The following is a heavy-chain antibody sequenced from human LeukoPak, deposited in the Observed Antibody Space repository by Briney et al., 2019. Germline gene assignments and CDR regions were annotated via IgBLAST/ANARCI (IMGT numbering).Heavy chain of an antibody. V-gene: IGHV4-39*01. J-gene: IGHJ5*02. CDR1: GVSISSSSYY. CDR2: IYYSGST. D-gene: IGHD1-26*01. Sequence: SETLSLTCTVSGVSISSSSYYWGWIRQPPGKGLEWIGSIYYSGSTYYNPSLKSRVTISVDTSKNQYSLKLSSVTAADTAVYYCARWLGNLNWFDPWGQGTLVTVSS. CDR3: ARWLGNLNWFDP.